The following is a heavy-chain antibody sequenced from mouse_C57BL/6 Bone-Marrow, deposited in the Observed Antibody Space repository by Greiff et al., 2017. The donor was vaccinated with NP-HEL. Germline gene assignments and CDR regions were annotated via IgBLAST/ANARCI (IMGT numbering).Heavy chain of an antibody. CDR3: ARQDYYGSSYWFAY. V-gene: IGHV5-15*01. Sequence: EVHLVESGGGLVQPGGSLKLSCAASGFTFSDYGMAWVRQAPRKGPEWVAFISNLAYSIYYADTVTGRFTISRENAKNTLYLEMSSLRSEDTAMYYCARQDYYGSSYWFAYWGQGTLVTVSA. D-gene: IGHD1-1*01. CDR2: ISNLAYSI. CDR1: GFTFSDYG. J-gene: IGHJ3*01.